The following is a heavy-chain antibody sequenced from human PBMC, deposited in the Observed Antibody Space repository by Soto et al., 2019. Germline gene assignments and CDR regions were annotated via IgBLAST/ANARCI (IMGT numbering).Heavy chain of an antibody. CDR2: ISAYNGNT. J-gene: IGHJ6*02. CDR3: ATGANIVVVPAAMWGDDGMDV. V-gene: IGHV1-18*04. D-gene: IGHD2-2*01. CDR1: GYTFTSYG. Sequence: QVQLVQSGAEVKKPGASVKVSCKASGYTFTSYGISWVRQAPGQGLEWMGWISAYNGNTNYAQKLQGRGNMNTGRSTSTAYMELRSLRSDDTAVYYCATGANIVVVPAAMWGDDGMDVWGQGTTVTVSS.